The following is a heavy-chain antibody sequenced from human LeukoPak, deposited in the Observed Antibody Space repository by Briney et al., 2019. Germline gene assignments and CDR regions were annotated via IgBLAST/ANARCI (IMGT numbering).Heavy chain of an antibody. CDR1: GFTFSSYW. V-gene: IGHV3-7*01. CDR3: AKDRRDCSSTSCYYYYYMDV. CDR2: IKQDGSEK. D-gene: IGHD2-2*01. Sequence: GGSLRLSCAASGFTFSSYWMSWVRQAPGKGLEWVANIKQDGSEKYYVDSVKGRFTISRDNAKNSLYLQMNSLRAEDTAVYYCAKDRRDCSSTSCYYYYYMDVWGKGTTVTISS. J-gene: IGHJ6*03.